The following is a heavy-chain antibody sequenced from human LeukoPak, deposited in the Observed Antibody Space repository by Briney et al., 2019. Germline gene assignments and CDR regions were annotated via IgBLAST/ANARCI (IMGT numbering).Heavy chain of an antibody. D-gene: IGHD3-10*01. CDR3: AREGKITMVRGVIRYYYMDV. Sequence: SETLSLTCTVSGGSISSSSYYWGWIRQPPGKGLEWIGSIYYSGSTYYNPSLKSRVTISVDTSKNQFTLKLSSVTAADTAVYYCAREGKITMVRGVIRYYYMDVWGKGTTVTISS. V-gene: IGHV4-39*02. J-gene: IGHJ6*03. CDR1: GGSISSSSYY. CDR2: IYYSGST.